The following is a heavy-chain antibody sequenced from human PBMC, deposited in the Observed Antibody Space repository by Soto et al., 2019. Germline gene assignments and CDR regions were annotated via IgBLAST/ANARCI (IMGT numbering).Heavy chain of an antibody. D-gene: IGHD1-26*01. CDR1: GGSFSGYY. V-gene: IGHV4-34*01. CDR2: INHSGST. Sequence: PSETLSLTCAVYGGSFSGYYWSWIRQPPGKGLEWIGEINHSGSTNYNPSLKSRVTISVDTSKNQFSLKLSSVTAADTAVYYCARAEWELPDYWGQGTLVTVSS. J-gene: IGHJ4*02. CDR3: ARAEWELPDY.